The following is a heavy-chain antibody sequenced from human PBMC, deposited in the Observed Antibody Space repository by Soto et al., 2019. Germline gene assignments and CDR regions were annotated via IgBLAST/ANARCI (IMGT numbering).Heavy chain of an antibody. CDR1: GGSFTSNNW. CDR3: ASRDPGTSVDY. CDR2: IYRTGST. V-gene: IGHV4-4*02. D-gene: IGHD1-7*01. Sequence: SETLSLTCAVSGGSFTSNNWWTWVRQPPGQGLEWIGEIYRTGSTNYDPSLKSRVTISLDKSENQFSLKVTSLTAADTAVYYCASRDPGTSVDYWGQGTLVTVSS. J-gene: IGHJ4*02.